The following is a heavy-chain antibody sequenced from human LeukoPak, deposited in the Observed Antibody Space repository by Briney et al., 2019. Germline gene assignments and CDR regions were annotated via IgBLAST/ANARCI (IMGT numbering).Heavy chain of an antibody. J-gene: IGHJ5*02. CDR1: GYTFNRYG. V-gene: IGHV1-18*01. Sequence: ASVKVSCKASGYTFNRYGISWVRQAPGQGLEWMGWISANSGNTKFAQKVQGRITMTTDTSTSTAYMELRSLRSDDTAIYYCARDRHYDASTVFDPWGQGTLVTVSS. CDR2: ISANSGNT. D-gene: IGHD3-3*01. CDR3: ARDRHYDASTVFDP.